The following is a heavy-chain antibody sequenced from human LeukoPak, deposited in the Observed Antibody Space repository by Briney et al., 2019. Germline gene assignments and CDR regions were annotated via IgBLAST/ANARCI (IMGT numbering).Heavy chain of an antibody. J-gene: IGHJ4*02. V-gene: IGHV4-38-2*02. CDR1: GYSISSGYY. CDR2: IYHSGST. Sequence: PSETLSLTCTVSGYSISSGYYWGWIRQPPGKGLEWIGSIYHSGSTYYNPSLKSRVTISVDTSKNQFSLKLSSVTAADTAVYYCARDLRSYGDYCLFDYWGQGTLVTVSS. CDR3: ARDLRSYGDYCLFDY. D-gene: IGHD4-17*01.